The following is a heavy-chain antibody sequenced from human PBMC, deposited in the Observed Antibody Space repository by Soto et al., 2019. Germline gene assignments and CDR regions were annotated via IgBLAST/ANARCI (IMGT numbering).Heavy chain of an antibody. Sequence: SETLSLTCAVYGGSFSGYYWSWIRQPPGKGLEWIGEINHSGSTNYDPSLKSRVTISVDTSKNQFSLKLSSVTAADTAVYYCARADREAFDIWGQGTMVTVSS. J-gene: IGHJ3*02. V-gene: IGHV4-34*01. CDR1: GGSFSGYY. CDR2: INHSGST. CDR3: ARADREAFDI.